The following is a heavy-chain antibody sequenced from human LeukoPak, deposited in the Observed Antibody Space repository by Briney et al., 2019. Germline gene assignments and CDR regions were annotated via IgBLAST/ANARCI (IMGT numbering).Heavy chain of an antibody. CDR3: ASTYFGSGSFPLDY. J-gene: IGHJ4*02. CDR1: GGSMFRYY. V-gene: IGHV4-59*01. CDR2: IYYTGST. Sequence: SETLSLTCTVSGGSMFRYYWSWARQSPGKGLEWIGYIYYTGSTNYNPSLKSRVTISIDMSRTQFSLKLRSVTAADTAVYYCASTYFGSGSFPLDYWGQGTLVTVSS. D-gene: IGHD3-10*01.